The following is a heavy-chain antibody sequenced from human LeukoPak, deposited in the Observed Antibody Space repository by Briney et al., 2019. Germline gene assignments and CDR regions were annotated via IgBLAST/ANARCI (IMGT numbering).Heavy chain of an antibody. CDR3: ARRDIVVVVSASDY. V-gene: IGHV3-23*01. Sequence: PGGSLRLSCAASGFTFSYYAMSWVRQAPGKGLEWVSSISGSDGNTYYGDSVRGRFTMSRDNSKNTVYLQMNSLRVDDTAVYYCARRDIVVVVSASDYWGQGTLVTVSS. D-gene: IGHD2-15*01. CDR2: ISGSDGNT. CDR1: GFTFSYYA. J-gene: IGHJ4*02.